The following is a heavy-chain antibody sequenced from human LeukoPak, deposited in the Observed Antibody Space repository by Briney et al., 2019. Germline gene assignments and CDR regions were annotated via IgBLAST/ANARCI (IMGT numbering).Heavy chain of an antibody. CDR1: GGSISSSSYY. V-gene: IGHV4-39*07. CDR2: IYYSGST. Sequence: PSETLSLTCTVSGGSISSSSYYWGWIRQPPGKGLEWIGSIYYSGSTYYNPSLKSRVTMSVDTSKNQSSLKLSSVTAADTAVYYCARDRWGTFDPWGQGTLVTVSS. J-gene: IGHJ5*02. CDR3: ARDRWGTFDP. D-gene: IGHD1-7*01.